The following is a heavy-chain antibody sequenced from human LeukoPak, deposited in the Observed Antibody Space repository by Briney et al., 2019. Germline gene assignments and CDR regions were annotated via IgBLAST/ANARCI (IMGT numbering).Heavy chain of an antibody. CDR1: GGSISSSNW. D-gene: IGHD4-17*01. V-gene: IGHV4-4*02. CDR2: IHHSGIT. Sequence: SGTLSLTCAVSGGSISSSNWWSWVRQPPGKGLEWIGKIHHSGITNYNPSLKSRVTISIDKSKNHFSLKMISLTDADTAVYYCAREGGHGDQRLDVWGQGTTVTVSS. CDR3: AREGGHGDQRLDV. J-gene: IGHJ6*02.